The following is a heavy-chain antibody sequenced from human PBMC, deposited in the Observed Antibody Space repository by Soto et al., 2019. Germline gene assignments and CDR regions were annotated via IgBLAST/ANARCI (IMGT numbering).Heavy chain of an antibody. CDR1: GGTFSSYA. CDR2: IIPIFGTA. V-gene: IGHV1-69*13. D-gene: IGHD5-18*01. J-gene: IGHJ6*02. CDR3: ARDSGGYSYGGSEYYYYGMDV. Sequence: ASVKVSCKASGGTFSSYAISWVRQAPGQGLEWMGGIIPIFGTANYAQKFQGRVTITADESTSTAYMELSSLRSEDTAVYYCARDSGGYSYGGSEYYYYGMDVWGQGTTVTVSS.